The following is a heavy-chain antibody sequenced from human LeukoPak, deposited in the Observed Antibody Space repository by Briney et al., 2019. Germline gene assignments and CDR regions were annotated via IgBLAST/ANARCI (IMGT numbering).Heavy chain of an antibody. J-gene: IGHJ4*02. CDR2: IYPGDSDT. Sequence: GESLKISCKGSGYSFTSYWIGWVRQTPGKGLEWMGIIYPGDSDTRYSPSFQGQVTISADKSISTAYLQWSSLKASDTAMYYCARTYVWGSYRPYYFDYWGQGTLVTVSS. D-gene: IGHD3-16*02. CDR3: ARTYVWGSYRPYYFDY. V-gene: IGHV5-51*01. CDR1: GYSFTSYW.